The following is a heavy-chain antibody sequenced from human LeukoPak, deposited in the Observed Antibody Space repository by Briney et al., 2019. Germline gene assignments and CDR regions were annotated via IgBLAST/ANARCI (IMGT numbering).Heavy chain of an antibody. Sequence: KPGGSLRLSCAASGFTFSSYSMNWVRQAPGKGLEWVSSISSSSSYIYYAGSVKGRFTISRDNAKNSLYLQMNSLRAEDTAVYYCARSTSGYYFSSSDYWGQGTLVTVSS. V-gene: IGHV3-21*01. D-gene: IGHD3-3*01. CDR1: GFTFSSYS. CDR3: ARSTSGYYFSSSDY. CDR2: ISSSSSYI. J-gene: IGHJ4*02.